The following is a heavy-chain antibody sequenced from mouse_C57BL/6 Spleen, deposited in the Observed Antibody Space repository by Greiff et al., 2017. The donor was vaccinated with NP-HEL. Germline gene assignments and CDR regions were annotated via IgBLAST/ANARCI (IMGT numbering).Heavy chain of an antibody. CDR2: INPNYGTT. CDR1: GYSFTDYN. J-gene: IGHJ1*03. CDR3: ARVYGSRRYFDV. V-gene: IGHV1-39*01. D-gene: IGHD1-1*01. Sequence: VHVKQSGPELVKPGASVKISCKASGYSFTDYNMNWVKQSNGKSLEWIGVINPNYGTTSYNQKFKGKATLTVDQSSSTAYMQLNSLTSEDSAVYYCARVYGSRRYFDVWGTGTTVTVSS.